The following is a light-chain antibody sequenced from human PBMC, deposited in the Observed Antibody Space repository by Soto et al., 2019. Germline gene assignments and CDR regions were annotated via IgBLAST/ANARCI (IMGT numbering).Light chain of an antibody. J-gene: IGKJ4*01. V-gene: IGKV4-1*01. CDR1: QSVLHSSNNRNY. CDR2: WAS. Sequence: DIVMTQSPDSLALSLGERATINCKSSQSVLHSSNNRNYLAWYQQKPGQPPKLLIYWASTRESGVPXXLSGSGYGTDFTLTITTLQAEDGAVYYCQQYYDAPALTFGGGTKVDI. CDR3: QQYYDAPALT.